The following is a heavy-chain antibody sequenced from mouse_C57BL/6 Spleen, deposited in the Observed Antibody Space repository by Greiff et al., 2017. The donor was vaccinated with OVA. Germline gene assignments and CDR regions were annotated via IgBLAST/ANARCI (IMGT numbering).Heavy chain of an antibody. Sequence: QVQLQQSGPGLVQPSQSLSITCTVSGFSLTSYGVHWVRQSPGKGLEWLGVIWRGGSTDYNAAFMSRLSITKDNSKSQVFFKMNSLQADDTAIYYCAKGPLMTTVVATDYAMDDWGQGTSVTVSS. CDR3: AKGPLMTTVVATDYAMDD. D-gene: IGHD1-1*01. V-gene: IGHV2-5*01. J-gene: IGHJ4*01. CDR1: GFSLTSYG. CDR2: IWRGGST.